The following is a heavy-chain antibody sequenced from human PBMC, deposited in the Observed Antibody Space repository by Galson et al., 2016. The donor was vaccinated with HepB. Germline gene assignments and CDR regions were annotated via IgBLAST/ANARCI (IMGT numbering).Heavy chain of an antibody. V-gene: IGHV3-23*01. D-gene: IGHD1-1*01. CDR1: GFSFINYA. Sequence: SLRLSCAASGFSFINYATNWVRQAPGKGLEWLAAISGSGGVTSYAESVKGRFTISRDISTNTLFLQMNSLRPDDTARYYCAKDIVQAVTTGAMDVWGQGATVTVSS. CDR3: AKDIVQAVTTGAMDV. CDR2: ISGSGGVT. J-gene: IGHJ6*02.